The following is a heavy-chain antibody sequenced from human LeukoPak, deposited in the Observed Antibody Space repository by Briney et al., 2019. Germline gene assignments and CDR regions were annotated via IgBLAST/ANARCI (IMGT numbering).Heavy chain of an antibody. CDR2: ITGYGAT. Sequence: GGSLRLSYAASGFTFSNFATMWVRQAPGTGLQWVSTITGYGATFYADSVRGRFTIFRDTSMNTLFLQMNSLGAEDTAVYYCAKGAAAGKVDWFDPWGQGTLVTVSS. J-gene: IGHJ5*02. CDR1: GFTFSNFA. D-gene: IGHD6-13*01. V-gene: IGHV3-23*01. CDR3: AKGAAAGKVDWFDP.